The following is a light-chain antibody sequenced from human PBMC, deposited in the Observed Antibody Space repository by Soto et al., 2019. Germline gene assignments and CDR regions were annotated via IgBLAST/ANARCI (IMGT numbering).Light chain of an antibody. CDR1: QIVSSY. CDR3: QQRSNWPHT. J-gene: IGKJ2*01. V-gene: IGKV3-11*01. Sequence: EIVLTQSPATLSLSPGERATLSCSASQIVSSYLAWYQHKPGQAPRLLIYDSSNRATGIPARFSGSGSGTDFTLTISSLEPEDFAVYYCQQRSNWPHTFGPGTKLEIK. CDR2: DSS.